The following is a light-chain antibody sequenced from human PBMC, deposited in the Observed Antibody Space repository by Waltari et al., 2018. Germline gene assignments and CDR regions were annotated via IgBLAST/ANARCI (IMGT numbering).Light chain of an antibody. CDR2: ASS. J-gene: IGKJ3*01. CDR1: QSIISY. CDR3: QQSYSTLSFT. V-gene: IGKV1-39*01. Sequence: DIQMTQSPSSLSASVGDRVTITIRASQSIISYLNGYQQKPGKAPKLLIYASSSMQSGVPTRFSGSGSGTDVTLTISSLQPEDFATYYCQQSYSTLSFTFGPGTKVDIK.